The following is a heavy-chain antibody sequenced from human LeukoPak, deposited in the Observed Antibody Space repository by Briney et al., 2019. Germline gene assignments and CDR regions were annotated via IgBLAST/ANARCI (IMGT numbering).Heavy chain of an antibody. J-gene: IGHJ5*02. V-gene: IGHV1-18*01. Sequence: WASVKVSCKASGYTFTSYGISWVRQAPGQGLEWMGWISAYNGNTNYAQKLQGRVTMTTDTPTSTAYMELRSLRSDDTAVYYCARSPAVALNWFDPWGQGTLVTVSS. CDR3: ARSPAVALNWFDP. D-gene: IGHD6-19*01. CDR1: GYTFTSYG. CDR2: ISAYNGNT.